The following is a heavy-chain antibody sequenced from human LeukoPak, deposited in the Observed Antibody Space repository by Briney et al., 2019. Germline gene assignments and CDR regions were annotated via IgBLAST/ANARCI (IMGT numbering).Heavy chain of an antibody. CDR1: GFTFDDYA. CDR2: ISWNSGSI. CDR3: ARGGVVGVPDY. D-gene: IGHD1-26*01. V-gene: IGHV3-9*01. J-gene: IGHJ4*02. Sequence: GGSLRLSCAASGFTFDDYAMHWVRQAPGKGLEWVSGISWNSGSIGYADSVKGRFTISRDNAKNSLYLQMNSLRAEDTALYYCARGGVVGVPDYWGQGTLVTVSS.